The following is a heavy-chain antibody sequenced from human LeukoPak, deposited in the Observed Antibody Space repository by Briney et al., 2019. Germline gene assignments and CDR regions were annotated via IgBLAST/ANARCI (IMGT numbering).Heavy chain of an antibody. CDR2: IYYSGST. Sequence: SETLSLTCTVSGGSISSSSYYWGWIRQPPGKGLEWIGYIYYSGSTNYNPSLKSRVTISVDTSKNQFSLKLSSVTAADTAVYYCARISLEWLLYFDYWGQGTLVTVSS. J-gene: IGHJ4*02. CDR1: GGSISSSSYY. D-gene: IGHD3-3*01. CDR3: ARISLEWLLYFDY. V-gene: IGHV4-61*05.